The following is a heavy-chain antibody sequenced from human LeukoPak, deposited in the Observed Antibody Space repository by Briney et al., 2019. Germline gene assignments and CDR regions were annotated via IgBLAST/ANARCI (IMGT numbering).Heavy chain of an antibody. V-gene: IGHV3-21*01. J-gene: IGHJ4*02. CDR1: GFTFSSYS. CDR3: ARDIPYGLSYFDY. D-gene: IGHD2-2*02. CDR2: ISSSSSYI. Sequence: VKPGGSLRLSCAASGFTFSSYSMNWVRQAPGKGLEWVSSISSSSSYIYYADSVKGRFTISRDNAKNSLYLQLNSLRAEDTAVYYCARDIPYGLSYFDYWGQGTLVTVSS.